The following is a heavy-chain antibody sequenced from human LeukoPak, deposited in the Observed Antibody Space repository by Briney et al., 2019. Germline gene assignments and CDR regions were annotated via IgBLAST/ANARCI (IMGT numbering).Heavy chain of an antibody. V-gene: IGHV4-39*07. D-gene: IGHD3-10*01. CDR2: IYYSGST. J-gene: IGHJ4*02. Sequence: SETLSLTCTVSGGSISSSSYYWGWIRQPPGKGLEWIGSIYYSGSTYYNPSLKSRVTISVDTSKNRFSLKLSSVTAADTAVYYCARDLSDYYGSGGDFDYWGQGTLVTVSS. CDR3: ARDLSDYYGSGGDFDY. CDR1: GGSISSSSYY.